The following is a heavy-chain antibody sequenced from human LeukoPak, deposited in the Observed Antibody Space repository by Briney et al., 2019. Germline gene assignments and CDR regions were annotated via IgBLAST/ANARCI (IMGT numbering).Heavy chain of an antibody. Sequence: SETLSLTCAVYGGSFSGYYWNWIRESPGRGLEWIGEIDHTGSTSYNPSFKSRVTISVDTSENQCSLKLRSVTAADTALYYCARRLGGSTNFEYWGQGTLVTVSS. D-gene: IGHD1-26*01. CDR1: GGSFSGYY. CDR2: IDHTGST. J-gene: IGHJ4*02. V-gene: IGHV4-34*01. CDR3: ARRLGGSTNFEY.